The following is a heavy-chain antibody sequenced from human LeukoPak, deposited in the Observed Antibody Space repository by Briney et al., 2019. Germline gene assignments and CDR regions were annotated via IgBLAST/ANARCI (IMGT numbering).Heavy chain of an antibody. CDR2: ISAYNGNT. CDR3: ARDLSIDCSGGSCYFGPLYYFDY. J-gene: IGHJ4*02. CDR1: GYTFTSYG. Sequence: ASVKVSCKASGYTFTSYGISWVRQAPGQGLEWMGWISAYNGNTNYAQKLQGRVTMTTDTSTSTAYMELRSLRSDDTAVYYCARDLSIDCSGGSCYFGPLYYFDYWGQGTLVTVSS. D-gene: IGHD2-15*01. V-gene: IGHV1-18*01.